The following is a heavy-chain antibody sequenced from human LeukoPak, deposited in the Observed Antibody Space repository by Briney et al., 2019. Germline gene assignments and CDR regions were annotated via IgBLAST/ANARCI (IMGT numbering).Heavy chain of an antibody. Sequence: SETLSLICNVSGGSTSSSSYYWSWIRQPPGKGLEWIGEINHSGSTNYNPSLKSRVTISVDTSKNQFSLKLSSVTAADTAVYYCARAELWQYYFDYWGQGTLVTVSS. CDR1: GGSTSSSSYY. CDR3: ARAELWQYYFDY. V-gene: IGHV4-39*07. CDR2: INHSGST. D-gene: IGHD5-18*01. J-gene: IGHJ4*02.